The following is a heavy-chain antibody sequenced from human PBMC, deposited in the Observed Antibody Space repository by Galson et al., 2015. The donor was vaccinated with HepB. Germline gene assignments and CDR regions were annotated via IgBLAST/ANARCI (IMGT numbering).Heavy chain of an antibody. Sequence: SLRLSCAASGFAFSRYPLHWVRQAPGKGLEWVAFLSYDGNNKYYSESVKGRFTISRDNSKNTLYLQMNSLRGEDTAVYFCGRDVDVAGTLSIQHWGQGTLVSVSS. CDR3: GRDVDVAGTLSIQH. D-gene: IGHD6-19*01. CDR2: LSYDGNNK. CDR1: GFAFSRYP. V-gene: IGHV3-30-3*01. J-gene: IGHJ1*01.